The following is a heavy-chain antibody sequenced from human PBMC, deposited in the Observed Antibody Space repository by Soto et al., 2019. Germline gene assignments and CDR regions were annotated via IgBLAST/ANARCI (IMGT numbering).Heavy chain of an antibody. Sequence: SETLSVTCAVYCGSFSGYYWSWIRQPPGKGLEWIGEINHSGSTNYNPSLRSRVTISVDTSKNQFSLKLSSVTAADTAVYYCARVLTGYYTSYYYYYMYVWGKGTTVTVSS. CDR2: INHSGST. CDR3: ARVLTGYYTSYYYYYMYV. V-gene: IGHV4-34*01. CDR1: CGSFSGYY. J-gene: IGHJ6*03. D-gene: IGHD3-9*01.